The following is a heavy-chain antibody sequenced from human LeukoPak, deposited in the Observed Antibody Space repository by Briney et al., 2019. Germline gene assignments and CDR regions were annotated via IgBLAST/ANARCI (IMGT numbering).Heavy chain of an antibody. V-gene: IGHV3-74*01. D-gene: IGHD3-3*01. CDR2: INSDGSST. CDR1: GFTFSSYL. Sequence: PGGSLRLSCAASGFTFSSYLMHWVRQAPGKGLVWVSRINSDGSSTSYADSVKGRFTISRDNAKNTLYLQMNSLRAEDTAVYYCAGPFWSGYELDYWGQGTLVTVSS. J-gene: IGHJ4*02. CDR3: AGPFWSGYELDY.